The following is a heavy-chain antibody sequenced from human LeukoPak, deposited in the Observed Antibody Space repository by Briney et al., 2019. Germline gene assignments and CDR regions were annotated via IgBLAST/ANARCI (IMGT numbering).Heavy chain of an antibody. J-gene: IGHJ6*03. Sequence: SVKVSCKASGGTFSSYAISWVRQAPGQGLGWRGGIIPIFGTANYAQKFQGRVTITADESTSTAYMELSSLRSEDTAVYSCASIGGLAARSYYYYMDVWGKGTTVTVSS. CDR2: IIPIFGTA. D-gene: IGHD6-6*01. V-gene: IGHV1-69*13. CDR3: ASIGGLAARSYYYYMDV. CDR1: GGTFSSYA.